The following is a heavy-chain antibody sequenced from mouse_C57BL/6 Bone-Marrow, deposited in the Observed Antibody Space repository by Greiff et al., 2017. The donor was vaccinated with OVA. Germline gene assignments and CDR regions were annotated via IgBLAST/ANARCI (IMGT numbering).Heavy chain of an antibody. Sequence: QVQLQQPGAELVRPGTSVKLSCKASGYTFTSYWMHWVKQRPGQGLEWIGVIDPSDSYTNYNQKFKGKATLTVDTSSSTAYMQLSSLTSEDSAVYYCAKPYYGSRDYWGQGTTLTVSS. CDR3: AKPYYGSRDY. V-gene: IGHV1-59*01. D-gene: IGHD1-1*01. J-gene: IGHJ2*01. CDR2: IDPSDSYT. CDR1: GYTFTSYW.